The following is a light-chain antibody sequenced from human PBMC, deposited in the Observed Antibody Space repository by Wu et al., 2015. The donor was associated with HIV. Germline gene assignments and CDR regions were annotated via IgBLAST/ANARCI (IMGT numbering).Light chain of an antibody. CDR1: QGISSW. Sequence: DIQMTQSPSTLSASVGDRVTITCRASQGISSWLAWYQQKPGQPPKLLIYKASTLESGVPSRFSGRGSGTEFTLSISSLQPDDFATYYCQQLNSYPRTFGQGTKLEIK. V-gene: IGKV1-5*03. CDR3: QQLNSYPRT. J-gene: IGKJ1*01. CDR2: KAS.